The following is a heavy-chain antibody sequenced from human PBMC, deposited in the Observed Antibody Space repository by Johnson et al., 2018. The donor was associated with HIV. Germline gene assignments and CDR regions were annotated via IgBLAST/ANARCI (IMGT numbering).Heavy chain of an antibody. CDR3: ARESSDVGDFDI. V-gene: IGHV3-11*04. D-gene: IGHD3-10*02. CDR1: GFSFSDYY. CDR2: ISSSGSTI. Sequence: QEQLVESGGGLVQPGGSLRLSCAASGFSFSDYYMSWIRQAPGKGLEWVSYISSSGSTIYYADFVKGRFTISRDNAKKSMYLQMNSLRAEDTALYYCARESSDVGDFDIWGNGTMVTVSS. J-gene: IGHJ3*02.